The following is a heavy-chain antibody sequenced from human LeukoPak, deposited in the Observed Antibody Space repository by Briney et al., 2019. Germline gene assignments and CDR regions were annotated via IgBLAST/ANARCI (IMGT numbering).Heavy chain of an antibody. CDR1: GFTFSSYW. CDR3: ARDGPLPFDAFDI. Sequence: KSGGSLRLSCAASGFTFSSYWMSWVRQAPGKGLEWVANIKQDGSEKYYVGSVKGRFTISRDNAKNSLYLQMNSLRAEDTAVYYCARDGPLPFDAFDIWGQGTMVTVSS. V-gene: IGHV3-7*01. J-gene: IGHJ3*02. CDR2: IKQDGSEK.